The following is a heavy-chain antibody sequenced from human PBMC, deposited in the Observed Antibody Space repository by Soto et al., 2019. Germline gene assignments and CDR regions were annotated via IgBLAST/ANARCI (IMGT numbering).Heavy chain of an antibody. CDR1: GGSISSGGYY. D-gene: IGHD2-8*01. V-gene: IGHV4-31*03. CDR2: IYYSGST. Sequence: PSETLSLTCTVSGGSISSGGYYWSWIRQHPGKGLEWIGYIYYSGSTYYNPSLKSRVTISVDTSKNQFSLKLSPVTAEDTAVYYCARDGPDCTNGVCRIDAFDIWGQGTMVTVSS. CDR3: ARDGPDCTNGVCRIDAFDI. J-gene: IGHJ3*02.